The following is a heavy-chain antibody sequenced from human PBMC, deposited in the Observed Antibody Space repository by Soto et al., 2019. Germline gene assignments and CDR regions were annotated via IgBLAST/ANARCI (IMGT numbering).Heavy chain of an antibody. CDR3: ARDRSFYYDSSGYPDY. V-gene: IGHV3-53*01. J-gene: IGHJ4*02. CDR2: IYRGGST. Sequence: GGSLRLSCAASGFTVSSNYMSWVRQAPGKGLEWVSVIYRGGSTYYADSLKGRITMSRDTSKNTLYLHMNSLRAEDTAVYYCARDRSFYYDSSGYPDYWGQGTLVTVSS. CDR1: GFTVSSNY. D-gene: IGHD3-22*01.